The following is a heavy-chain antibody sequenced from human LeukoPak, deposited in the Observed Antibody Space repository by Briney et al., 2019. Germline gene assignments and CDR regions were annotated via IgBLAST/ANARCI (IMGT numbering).Heavy chain of an antibody. D-gene: IGHD5-18*01. CDR3: AKDPGYSYGSPQSI. CDR2: ISWNSGSI. V-gene: IGHV3-9*01. Sequence: GGSLRLSCAASGFTFDDYAMHWVRQAPGKGLEWVSGISWNSGSIGYADSVKGRFTISRDNAKNSLYLQMNSLRAEDTALYYCAKDPGYSYGSPQSIWGQGTLVTVSS. J-gene: IGHJ4*02. CDR1: GFTFDDYA.